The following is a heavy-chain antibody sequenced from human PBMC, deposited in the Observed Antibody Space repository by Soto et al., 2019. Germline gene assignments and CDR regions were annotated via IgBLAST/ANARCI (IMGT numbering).Heavy chain of an antibody. Sequence: QVQLQESGPGLVKPSETLSLTCNVSGGSISSYYWSWVRQSPGKGLEWIGYFYYSGTTNYNPSLKGRVTISIDMSKNQISLKLTSVTAADTAVYYCAALPRYWGQGTLVTVSS. J-gene: IGHJ4*02. CDR2: FYYSGTT. V-gene: IGHV4-59*01. D-gene: IGHD6-6*01. CDR1: GGSISSYY. CDR3: AALPRY.